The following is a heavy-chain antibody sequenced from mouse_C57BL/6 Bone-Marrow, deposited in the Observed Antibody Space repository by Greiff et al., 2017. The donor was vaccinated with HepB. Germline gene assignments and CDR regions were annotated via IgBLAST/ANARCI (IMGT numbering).Heavy chain of an antibody. D-gene: IGHD2-4*01. CDR3: ARRDDYWCAY. V-gene: IGHV1-64*01. J-gene: IGHJ3*01. CDR2: IHPNSGST. CDR1: GYTFTSYW. Sequence: QVQLQQPGAELVKPGASVKLSCKASGYTFTSYWMHWVKQRPGQGLEWIGMIHPNSGSTDYNEKFKSKATLTVDKSSSTAYMQLSSLTAEDSAVYYCARRDDYWCAYWGQGTLVTVSA.